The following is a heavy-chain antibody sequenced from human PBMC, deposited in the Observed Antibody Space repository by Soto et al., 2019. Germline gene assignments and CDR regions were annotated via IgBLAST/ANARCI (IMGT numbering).Heavy chain of an antibody. V-gene: IGHV4-4*07. J-gene: IGHJ5*02. CDR1: GRSISGYY. CDR2: IYSDGTT. Sequence: SETLSLTYLVSGRSISGYYWSWIRPPAGKELEWVGRIYSDGTTNYNPSLKGRGTMSVDTSKKQISLKLTSVTAADTAMYYCARDRGYRSGSFGSWGQGVRVTVSA. D-gene: IGHD5-18*01. CDR3: ARDRGYRSGSFGS.